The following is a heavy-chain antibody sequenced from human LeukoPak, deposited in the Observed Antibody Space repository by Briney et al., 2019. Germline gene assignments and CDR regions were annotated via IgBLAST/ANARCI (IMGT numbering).Heavy chain of an antibody. CDR1: GGSFSGYS. Sequence: SETLSLTCAVYGGSFSGYSWTWIRRPPGKGLEWIGEINHSGSTNYNPSLKGRVTMSVDTSKNQFSLKLSSVTAADTAVYYCARGVPAAPWGHWGQGTLVTVSS. V-gene: IGHV4-34*01. CDR3: ARGVPAAPWGH. J-gene: IGHJ4*02. D-gene: IGHD2-2*01. CDR2: INHSGST.